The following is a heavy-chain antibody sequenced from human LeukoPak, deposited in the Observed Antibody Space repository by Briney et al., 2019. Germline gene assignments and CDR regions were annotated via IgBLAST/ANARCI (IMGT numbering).Heavy chain of an antibody. Sequence: SVKVSCKASGYTFTSYGISLVRQAPGQGLEWMGRIIPILGIANYAQKFQGRVTITADKSTSTAYMELSSLRSGDTAVYYCARAGYGGNRIDYWGQGTLVTVSS. CDR2: IIPILGIA. D-gene: IGHD4-23*01. J-gene: IGHJ4*02. V-gene: IGHV1-69*04. CDR3: ARAGYGGNRIDY. CDR1: GYTFTSYG.